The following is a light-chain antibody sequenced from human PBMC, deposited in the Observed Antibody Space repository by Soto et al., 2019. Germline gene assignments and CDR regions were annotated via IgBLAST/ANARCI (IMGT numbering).Light chain of an antibody. CDR1: QSVSSN. CDR2: GAS. J-gene: IGKJ1*01. V-gene: IGKV3-15*01. CDR3: QQYNNWGT. Sequence: EIVMTQSPATLSVSPGERATLSCRASQSVSSNLAWYQQKPGQAPRLLIYGASTRATGIPARFSGSGSGTEVTLTNSSLQSEDFAVYYCQQYNNWGTFGQGTKVEIK.